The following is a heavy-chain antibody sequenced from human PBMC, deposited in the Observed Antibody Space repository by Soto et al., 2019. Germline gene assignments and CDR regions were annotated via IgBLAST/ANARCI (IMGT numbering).Heavy chain of an antibody. D-gene: IGHD5-12*01. CDR1: GGSISSSNW. V-gene: IGHV4-4*02. CDR2: LYPSGST. Sequence: QVQLQESGPGLVKPSGTLSLTCAVSGGSISSSNWWSWVRQPPGKGLEWIGALYPSGSTNYNPSLTMRVTMSVDKSTNHFSLKLRSVSAADTAVYYCASVSGSYYCGMDVWGQGTTVTVSS. J-gene: IGHJ6*02. CDR3: ASVSGSYYCGMDV.